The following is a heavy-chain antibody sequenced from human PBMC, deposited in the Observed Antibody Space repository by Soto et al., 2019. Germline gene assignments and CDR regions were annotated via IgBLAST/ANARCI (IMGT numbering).Heavy chain of an antibody. D-gene: IGHD3-10*01. CDR3: AKGRGGSGSLTPRVDF. Sequence: EARLLESGGGLVQPGGSLRLSCAASGFTFNNYAMTWVRQAPGKGLEWVSAISGGGDTTSYADSVKGRFTVSRDGSKNTLYLQMSSLRAEDTALYYCAKGRGGSGSLTPRVDFWGQGTLVTVSS. V-gene: IGHV3-23*01. CDR1: GFTFNNYA. CDR2: ISGGGDTT. J-gene: IGHJ4*02.